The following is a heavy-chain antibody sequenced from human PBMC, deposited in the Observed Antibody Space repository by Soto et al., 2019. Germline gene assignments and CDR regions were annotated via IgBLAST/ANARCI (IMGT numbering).Heavy chain of an antibody. CDR2: INHSGST. Sequence: QVQLQQWGAGLLKPSETLSLTCAVYGGSFSGYYWSWIRQPPGKGLEWIGEINHSGSTNYNPSLKSRVTISVDTSKNQFSLKLSSVTAADTAVYYCATRRRTPRLFDYWDQGTLVTVSS. J-gene: IGHJ4*02. CDR1: GGSFSGYY. D-gene: IGHD2-15*01. CDR3: ATRRRTPRLFDY. V-gene: IGHV4-34*01.